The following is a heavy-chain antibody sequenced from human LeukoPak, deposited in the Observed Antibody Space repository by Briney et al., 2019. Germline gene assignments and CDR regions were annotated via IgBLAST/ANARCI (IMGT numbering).Heavy chain of an antibody. D-gene: IGHD6-19*01. CDR1: GGSISSSSYY. CDR3: CGSGWFAGPFGY. CDR2: NSGST. J-gene: IGHJ4*02. Sequence: SETLSLICTVSGGSISSSSYYWGWIRQPPGKGLEWIGSNSGSTYYNPSLNSRVTISVDTSKNQFSLKLTSVTAADTAVYYCCGSGWFAGPFGYWGQGALVTVSS. V-gene: IGHV4-39*07.